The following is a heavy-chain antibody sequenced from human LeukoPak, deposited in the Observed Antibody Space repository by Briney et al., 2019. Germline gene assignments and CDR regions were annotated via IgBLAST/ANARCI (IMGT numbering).Heavy chain of an antibody. CDR2: IRSDGGIK. V-gene: IGHV3-30*02. CDR3: AKDLVSRYSSGWLQLPVDY. CDR1: GFTFDNYG. Sequence: PGGSLRLSCAASGFTFDNYGMHWVRQAPGKGLEWVAFIRSDGGIKYYADSVKGRFTISRDNSKNTLYLQMNSLRAEDTAVYYCAKDLVSRYSSGWLQLPVDYWGQGTLVTVSS. D-gene: IGHD6-19*01. J-gene: IGHJ4*02.